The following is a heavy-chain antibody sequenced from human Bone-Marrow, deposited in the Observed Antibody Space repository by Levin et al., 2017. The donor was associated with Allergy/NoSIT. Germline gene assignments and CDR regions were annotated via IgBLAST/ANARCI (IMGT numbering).Heavy chain of an antibody. D-gene: IGHD2-15*01. CDR1: GFTFSSYA. V-gene: IGHV3-23*01. Sequence: GGSLRLSCATSGFTFSSYAMAWVRQAPGKGLEWVSSIFPNGGATYYANSVRGRVITSRDNSKNTLYLPINSLGAEDTAVYYCAKRILILGTVKDGMDVWGQGTMVTVSS. CDR2: IFPNGGAT. J-gene: IGHJ6*02. CDR3: AKRILILGTVKDGMDV.